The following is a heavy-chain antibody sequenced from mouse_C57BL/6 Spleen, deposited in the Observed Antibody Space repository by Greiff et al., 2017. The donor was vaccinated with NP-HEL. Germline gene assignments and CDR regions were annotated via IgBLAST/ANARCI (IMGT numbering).Heavy chain of an antibody. Sequence: QVQLQQSGAELVKPGASVKLSCKASGYTFTSYWMHWVKQRPGQGLEWIGMIHPNSGSTNYNEKFKSKATLTVDKSSSTAYMQLSSLTSEDSAVYYCARRSVSNTDFDYWGQGTTLTVSS. V-gene: IGHV1-64*01. D-gene: IGHD5-1-1*01. CDR2: IHPNSGST. CDR3: ARRSVSNTDFDY. CDR1: GYTFTSYW. J-gene: IGHJ2*01.